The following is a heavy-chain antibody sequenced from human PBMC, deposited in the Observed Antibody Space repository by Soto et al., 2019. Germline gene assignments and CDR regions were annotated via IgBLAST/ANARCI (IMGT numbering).Heavy chain of an antibody. V-gene: IGHV1-18*04. CDR3: ARENYDILTGPTQYFQH. D-gene: IGHD3-9*01. J-gene: IGHJ1*01. CDR2: ISAYNGNT. CDR1: GYTFTSYG. Sequence: ASVKVSCKASGYTFTSYGISWVRQAPGQGLEWMGWISAYNGNTNYAQKLQGRVTMTTDTSTSTAYMELRSLRSDDTAVYYCARENYDILTGPTQYFQHWGQGTLVTVSS.